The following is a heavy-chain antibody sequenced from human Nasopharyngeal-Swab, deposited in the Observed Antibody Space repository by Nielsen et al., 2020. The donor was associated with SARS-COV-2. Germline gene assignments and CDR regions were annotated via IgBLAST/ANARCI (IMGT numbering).Heavy chain of an antibody. CDR3: ARQETSIVVVVAATDAFDI. J-gene: IGHJ3*02. CDR2: IYPGDSDT. D-gene: IGHD2-15*01. Sequence: GESLKISCKGSEYSFTSYWIGWVRQMPGKGLEWMGIIYPGDSDTRYSPSFQGQVTISADKSISTAYLQWSSLKASDTAMYYCARQETSIVVVVAATDAFDIWGQGTMVTVSS. V-gene: IGHV5-51*01. CDR1: EYSFTSYW.